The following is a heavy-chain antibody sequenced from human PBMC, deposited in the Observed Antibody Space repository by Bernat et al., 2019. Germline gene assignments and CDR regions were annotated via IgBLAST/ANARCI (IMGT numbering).Heavy chain of an antibody. J-gene: IGHJ4*02. CDR3: ARARYYDLIDY. D-gene: IGHD3-3*01. CDR2: FNSDGSST. Sequence: EVQLVESGGALFQLGGSRSPSCEASGFTFSTTGMHWSRQAPGKGLVWVSRFNSDGSSTTYADSVKGRFTISRDNAKNTVYLQMNSLRAEDTAVYYCARARYYDLIDYWGQGTLVTVSS. V-gene: IGHV3-74*01. CDR1: GFTFSTTG.